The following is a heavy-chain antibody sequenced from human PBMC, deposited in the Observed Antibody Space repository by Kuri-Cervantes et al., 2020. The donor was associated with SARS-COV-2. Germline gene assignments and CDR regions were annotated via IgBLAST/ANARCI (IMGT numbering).Heavy chain of an antibody. CDR1: GFTFSDYY. CDR3: ARESLEGNFDY. Sequence: GGSLRLSCAASGFTFSDYYMSWIRQAPGKGLEWVAVISYDGSNKYYADSVKGRFTISRDNSKNTLYLQMNSLRAEDTAVYYCARESLEGNFDYWGQGTLVTVSS. V-gene: IGHV3-30-3*01. J-gene: IGHJ4*02. D-gene: IGHD1-1*01. CDR2: ISYDGSNK.